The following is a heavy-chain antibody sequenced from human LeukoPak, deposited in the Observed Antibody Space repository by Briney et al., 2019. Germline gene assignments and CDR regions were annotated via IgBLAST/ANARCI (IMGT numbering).Heavy chain of an antibody. CDR3: AREWDTSGRYFDS. D-gene: IGHD3-22*01. CDR1: GFSVSSNY. Sequence: GGSLRLSCAVSGFSVSSNYMSWVRQAPGKGLEWVSVIYSGGSTHYADSVKGRFTISRDTSKNTLYLQMNSLRAEDTAVYYCAREWDTSGRYFDSWGQGTLVSVSS. J-gene: IGHJ4*02. CDR2: IYSGGST. V-gene: IGHV3-53*01.